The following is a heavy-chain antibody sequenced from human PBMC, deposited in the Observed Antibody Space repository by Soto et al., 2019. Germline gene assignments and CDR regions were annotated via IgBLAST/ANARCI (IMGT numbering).Heavy chain of an antibody. D-gene: IGHD2-2*01. V-gene: IGHV3-30-3*01. CDR2: MTYDGTTK. CDR1: GFIFSNYV. CDR3: AREVVWSRYFDY. J-gene: IGHJ4*02. Sequence: QVQLVESGGGVVQPGRSLRLSCAASGFIFSNYVMYWVRQAPGKGLEWVAFMTYDGTTKSYADSVKGRFTISRDNSQNTLYLKMNSLRPEDTGVYYGAREVVWSRYFDYWGQGALVSVST.